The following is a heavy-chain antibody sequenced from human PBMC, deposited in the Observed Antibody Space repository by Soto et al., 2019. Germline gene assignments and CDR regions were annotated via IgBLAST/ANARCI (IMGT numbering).Heavy chain of an antibody. CDR1: GYTFSNRY. J-gene: IGHJ6*02. CDR3: ARRGTPDNFYAMDV. Sequence: GASVKVSCKASGYTFSNRYLHWVRQAPGQGLEWVGIINPSGGSATYAQNFQGRVSMTRDTSTSTVYMELSSLTSDDTAVYYCARRGTPDNFYAMDVWGQGTTVTV. CDR2: INPSGGSA. V-gene: IGHV1-46*01. D-gene: IGHD3-16*01.